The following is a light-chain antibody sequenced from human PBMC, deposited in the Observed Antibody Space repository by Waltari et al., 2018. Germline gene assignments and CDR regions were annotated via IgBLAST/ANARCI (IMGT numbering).Light chain of an antibody. V-gene: IGKV3-20*01. Sequence: EIVLTQSPGTLSLSPGERATLSCRASQRVNRDYLAWYQQKPGHSPILLFYGADSRATGISDRFTGSGSWTDCTLTISTLEPADFAVYYGQQYDDSHPGITFGHGTRLEMK. CDR3: QQYDDSHPGIT. CDR1: QRVNRDY. CDR2: GAD. J-gene: IGKJ5*01.